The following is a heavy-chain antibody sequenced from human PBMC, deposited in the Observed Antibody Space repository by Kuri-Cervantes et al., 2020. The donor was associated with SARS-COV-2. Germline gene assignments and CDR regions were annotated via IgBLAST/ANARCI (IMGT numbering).Heavy chain of an antibody. D-gene: IGHD2-15*01. CDR3: ARDSEVVVAPSAFDI. CDR2: ISTSGGNT. Sequence: GGSLRLSCAASGFTFSRNAMSWVRQAPGKGLEWVSTISTSGGNTYYADSVKGRFTISRDNSKNTLYLQMNSLRAEDTAVYYCARDSEVVVAPSAFDIWGQGTMVTVSS. J-gene: IGHJ3*02. V-gene: IGHV3-23*01. CDR1: GFTFSRNA.